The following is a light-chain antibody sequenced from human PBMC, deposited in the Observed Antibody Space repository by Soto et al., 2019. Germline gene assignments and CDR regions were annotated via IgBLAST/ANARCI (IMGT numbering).Light chain of an antibody. CDR2: DAS. Sequence: EIVLSKSPATLSLSPGERATLSCRASQSVSSYLAWYQQKPGQAPRLLIYDASNRATGIPARFSGSGSGTDFTLTISRLEHEDFAVYYCQQRSNWPGTFGQGTKVDIK. J-gene: IGKJ1*01. CDR1: QSVSSY. CDR3: QQRSNWPGT. V-gene: IGKV3-11*01.